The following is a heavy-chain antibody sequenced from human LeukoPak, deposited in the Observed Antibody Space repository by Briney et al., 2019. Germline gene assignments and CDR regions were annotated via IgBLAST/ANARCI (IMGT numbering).Heavy chain of an antibody. Sequence: ASVKVSCKASGYTFTSYDINWVRQAPGQGLEWMGWMNPNSGNTGYAQKFQGRVTMTRDMSTSTVYMELSSLRSEDTAVYYCARDIADYYDSSGYYSTPGYWGQGTLVTVSS. CDR3: ARDIADYYDSSGYYSTPGY. V-gene: IGHV1-8*01. CDR1: GYTFTSYD. D-gene: IGHD3-22*01. J-gene: IGHJ4*02. CDR2: MNPNSGNT.